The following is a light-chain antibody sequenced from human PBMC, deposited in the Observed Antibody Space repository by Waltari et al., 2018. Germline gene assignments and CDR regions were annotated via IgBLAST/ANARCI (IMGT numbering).Light chain of an antibody. J-gene: IGLJ1*01. CDR2: EVN. CDR1: NSDIGTFNL. Sequence: QSALTQPASVSGSPGQSISLSCSGTNSDIGTFNLVPWYQRHPDKAPKLIIYEVNKRPSGVSHRFSGSKSGNTASLTISGLQAEDEADYYCCSYAGSKTYVFGPGTKVTVL. V-gene: IGLV2-23*02. CDR3: CSYAGSKTYV.